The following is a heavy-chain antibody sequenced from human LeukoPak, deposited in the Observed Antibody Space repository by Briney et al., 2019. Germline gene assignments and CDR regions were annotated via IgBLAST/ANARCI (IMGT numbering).Heavy chain of an antibody. CDR2: ISSSSSYI. D-gene: IGHD4-17*01. CDR1: GFTFSTYS. CDR3: ARDKYGAYFDS. Sequence: GGSLRLSCAASGFTFSTYSMNWVRQAPGKGLEWVSSISSSSSYIYYADSVKGRFTISRDNAKNSLYLQMNSLRVEDTAVYYCARDKYGAYFDSWGQGTLVTVSS. V-gene: IGHV3-21*01. J-gene: IGHJ4*02.